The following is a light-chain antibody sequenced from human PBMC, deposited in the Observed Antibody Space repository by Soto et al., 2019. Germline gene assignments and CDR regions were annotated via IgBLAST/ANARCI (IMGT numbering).Light chain of an antibody. CDR1: QSVSSN. Sequence: EIVMTQSPATLSVSPGERATLSCRASQSVSSNLAWHQQKPGQAPRLLIYGASTRATGIPARFSGSGSGTELTLTISSLQSEDFAVYYCQQYNDWPPYTFGQGTKLEIK. J-gene: IGKJ2*01. CDR3: QQYNDWPPYT. CDR2: GAS. V-gene: IGKV3-15*01.